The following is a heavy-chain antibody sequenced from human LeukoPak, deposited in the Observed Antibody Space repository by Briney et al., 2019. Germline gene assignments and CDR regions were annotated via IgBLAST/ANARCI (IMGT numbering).Heavy chain of an antibody. CDR3: AKDIAMTTVTTGDY. CDR2: INAGNGNT. J-gene: IGHJ4*02. D-gene: IGHD4-17*01. Sequence: ASVKVSCKASGYTFTSYAMHWVRQAPGQRLEWMGWINAGNGNTKYSQKFQGRVTITRDTSASTAYMELSSLRSEDTAVYYCAKDIAMTTVTTGDYWGQGTLVTVSS. V-gene: IGHV1-3*01. CDR1: GYTFTSYA.